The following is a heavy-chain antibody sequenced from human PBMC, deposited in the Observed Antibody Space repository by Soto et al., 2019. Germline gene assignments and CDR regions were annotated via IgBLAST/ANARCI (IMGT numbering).Heavy chain of an antibody. J-gene: IGHJ5*02. Sequence: ASVKVSCKTSGYTFTEYDINWVRQATGQGLEWMGWMNPNSGNTGYAQKFQGRVTMTRNTSISTAYMELNSLRSEDTAVYYCATLPPRIEVTVLPIPTWGQGTLVTSPQ. V-gene: IGHV1-8*01. CDR2: MNPNSGNT. D-gene: IGHD2-15*01. CDR1: GYTFTEYD. CDR3: ATLPPRIEVTVLPIPT.